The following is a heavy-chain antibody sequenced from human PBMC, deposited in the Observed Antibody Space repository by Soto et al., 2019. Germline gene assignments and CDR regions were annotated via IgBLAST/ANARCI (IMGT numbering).Heavy chain of an antibody. V-gene: IGHV1-69*13. CDR3: VLVVPAASPPYYYYGMDV. D-gene: IGHD2-2*01. CDR2: IIPIFGTA. CDR1: GGTFSSYA. Sequence: SVKVSCKASGGTFSSYAISWVRQAPGQGLERMGGIIPIFGTANYAQKFQGRVTITADESTSTAYMELSSLRSEDTAVYYCVLVVPAASPPYYYYGMDVWGQGTTVTVSS. J-gene: IGHJ6*02.